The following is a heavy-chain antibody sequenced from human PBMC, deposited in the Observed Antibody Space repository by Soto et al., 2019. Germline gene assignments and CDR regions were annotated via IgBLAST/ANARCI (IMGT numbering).Heavy chain of an antibody. D-gene: IGHD6-13*01. CDR1: VGSFSGYY. V-gene: IGHV4-34*01. J-gene: IGHJ4*02. Sequence: PSETLSLTCAVYVGSFSGYYWSWIRQPPGKGLEWIGEINHSGSTNYNPSLKSRVTISVDTSKNQFSLKLSSVTAADTAVYYCARAYSSRYKFDYWGQGTLVTVSS. CDR3: ARAYSSRYKFDY. CDR2: INHSGST.